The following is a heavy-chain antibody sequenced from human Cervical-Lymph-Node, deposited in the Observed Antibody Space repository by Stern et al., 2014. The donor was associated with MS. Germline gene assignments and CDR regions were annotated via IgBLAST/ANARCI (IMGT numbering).Heavy chain of an antibody. CDR1: GFTFSRYG. Sequence: VQLVESGGGVVQSGRSLRLSCAASGFTFSRYGMHWVRQAPGKGLESVAVIWHDVSNQDEPNSLKCRFTISRDNSKNTLSLQMDSRRAEDTAVYYCAREFNGGYDDDGGELDHWGQGTLVTVSS. J-gene: IGHJ4*02. V-gene: IGHV3-33*01. D-gene: IGHD5-12*01. CDR3: AREFNGGYDDDGGELDH. CDR2: IWHDVSNQ.